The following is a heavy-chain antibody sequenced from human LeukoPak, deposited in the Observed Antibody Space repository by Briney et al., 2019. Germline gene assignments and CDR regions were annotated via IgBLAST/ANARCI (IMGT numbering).Heavy chain of an antibody. Sequence: GGSLRLSCAASGFTFSSYAMSWVRQAPGKGLEWVSAISGSGGSTYYADSVKGRFTISRDNSKNTLYLQMNSLRAEDTAVYYCAKDQMIVVNEDYFDYWGQGTLVTVSS. D-gene: IGHD3-22*01. CDR2: ISGSGGST. V-gene: IGHV3-23*01. CDR3: AKDQMIVVNEDYFDY. CDR1: GFTFSSYA. J-gene: IGHJ4*02.